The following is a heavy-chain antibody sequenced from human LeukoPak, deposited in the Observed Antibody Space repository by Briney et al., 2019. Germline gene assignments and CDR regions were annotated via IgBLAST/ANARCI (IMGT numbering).Heavy chain of an antibody. CDR2: FSCSGST. CDR1: GGSISCCTYC. Sequence: PSETLSLSCSLSGGSISCCTYCWGWIRQRPGKGLEWIGSFSCSGSTYYNPSLKSRVTISVDTSKSQFSLYMDSVTAADTAVYYCARDWNRYAYWGQGTLVTVSS. CDR3: ARDWNRYAY. V-gene: IGHV4-39*07. J-gene: IGHJ4*02. D-gene: IGHD1-1*01.